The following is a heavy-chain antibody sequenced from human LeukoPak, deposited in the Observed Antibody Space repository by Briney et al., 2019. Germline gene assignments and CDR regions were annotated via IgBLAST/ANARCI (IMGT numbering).Heavy chain of an antibody. Sequence: SETLSLTCTVSGGSISSGGYYWSWIRQPPGKGLEWIGYIYHSGSTYYNPSLKSRVTISVDRSKNQFSLKLSSVTAADTAVYYCARGPPPDFDYWGQGTLVTVSS. CDR3: ARGPPPDFDY. CDR1: GGSISSGGYY. V-gene: IGHV4-30-2*01. CDR2: IYHSGST. J-gene: IGHJ4*02.